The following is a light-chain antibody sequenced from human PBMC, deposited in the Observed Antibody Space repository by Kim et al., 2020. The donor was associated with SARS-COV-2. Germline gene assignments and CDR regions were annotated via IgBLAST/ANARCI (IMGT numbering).Light chain of an antibody. CDR3: SSYAGRQNLV. V-gene: IGLV2-8*01. CDR2: EVN. Sequence: GPSVTISCTGTRSDIGGYNFVAWYQQHPGKAPKVMIYEVNKRPSGVPDRFSGSKSGNTASLTVSGLQAEDEADYYCSSYAGRQNLVFGGGTQLTVL. J-gene: IGLJ2*01. CDR1: RSDIGGYNF.